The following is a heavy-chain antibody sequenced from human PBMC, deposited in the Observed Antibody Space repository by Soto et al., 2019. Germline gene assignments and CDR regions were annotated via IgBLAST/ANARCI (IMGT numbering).Heavy chain of an antibody. CDR3: ASHSGSSPEGRYYYGMDV. Sequence: QVQLVQSGAEVKKPGSSVKVSCKASGGTFSSYAISWVRQAPGQGLEWMGGIIPIFGTADYAQKFQGRVTITADESTSTAYMGLSSLRSEGTAVYYCASHSGSSPEGRYYYGMDVWGQGTTVTVSS. D-gene: IGHD1-26*01. CDR1: GGTFSSYA. CDR2: IIPIFGTA. V-gene: IGHV1-69*12. J-gene: IGHJ6*02.